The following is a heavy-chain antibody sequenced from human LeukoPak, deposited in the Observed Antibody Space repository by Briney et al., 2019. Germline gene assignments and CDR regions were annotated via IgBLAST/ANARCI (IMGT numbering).Heavy chain of an antibody. Sequence: PGRSLRLSCAASGFTFSSNAMHWVRQAPGKGLEWVAVISYDGSNKYYADSVKGRFTISRDNSKNTLYLQMNSLRAEDTAVYYCVRDPDHLRGVHFDYWGQGILVTVSS. V-gene: IGHV3-30-3*01. CDR1: GFTFSSNA. CDR3: VRDPDHLRGVHFDY. J-gene: IGHJ4*02. D-gene: IGHD3-10*01. CDR2: ISYDGSNK.